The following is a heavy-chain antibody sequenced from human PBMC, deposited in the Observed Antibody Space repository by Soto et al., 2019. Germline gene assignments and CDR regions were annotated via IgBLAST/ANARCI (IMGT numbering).Heavy chain of an antibody. V-gene: IGHV6-1*01. CDR3: AREEGGNWNDVPLYDYYYYGMDV. CDR2: TYYRSKWYN. J-gene: IGHJ6*02. CDR1: GDSVPSNSAA. Sequence: PSQTLSLTCAISGDSVPSNSAAWNWIRQSPSRGLEWLGRTYYRSKWYNDYAVSVKSRITINPDTSKNQFSLQLNSVTPEDTAVYYCAREEGGNWNDVPLYDYYYYGMDVWGQGTTVTVSS. D-gene: IGHD1-20*01.